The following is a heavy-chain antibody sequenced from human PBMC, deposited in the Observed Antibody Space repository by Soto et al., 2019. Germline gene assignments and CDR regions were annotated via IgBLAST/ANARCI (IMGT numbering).Heavy chain of an antibody. CDR1: GFTVSTKY. CDR3: ARGPWAADY. J-gene: IGHJ4*02. CDR2: IYSGGST. V-gene: IGHV3-66*01. D-gene: IGHD3-16*01. Sequence: EVQWVESGGGVVQPGGSLRLSWAASGFTVSTKYMSWVRQAPGKGLEWVSVIYSGGSTFYADCVKGRFTISRDNSKNTENLQMSSLRAEETAVYYCARGPWAADYWGQGTLVTVSS.